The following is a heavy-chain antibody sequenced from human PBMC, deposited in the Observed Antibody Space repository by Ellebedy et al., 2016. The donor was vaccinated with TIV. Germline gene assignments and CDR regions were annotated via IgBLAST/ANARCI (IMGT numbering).Heavy chain of an antibody. Sequence: SVKVSCXASGGTFSSYAISWVRQAPGQGLEWMGGIIPIFGTANYAQKFQGRVTITADKSTSTAYMELSSLRSEDTAVYYCARVYRIRGGSSWYLGGKNMDVWGQGTTVTVSS. J-gene: IGHJ6*02. D-gene: IGHD6-13*01. CDR2: IIPIFGTA. CDR3: ARVYRIRGGSSWYLGGKNMDV. V-gene: IGHV1-69*06. CDR1: GGTFSSYA.